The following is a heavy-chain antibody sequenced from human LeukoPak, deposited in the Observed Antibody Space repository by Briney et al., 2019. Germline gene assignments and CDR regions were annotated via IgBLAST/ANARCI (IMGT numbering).Heavy chain of an antibody. CDR2: IYYSGTT. CDR3: ARQLITVNWFDP. J-gene: IGHJ5*02. D-gene: IGHD4-11*01. V-gene: IGHV4-39*07. CDR1: GGSISSRYY. Sequence: PSETLSLTCTVSGGSISSRYYGGWIRQPPGEGLEWIGSIYYSGTTYYNPSLKSRVTISIDTSKNQFSLKLSSVTAADTAVYYCARQLITVNWFDPWGQGTLVTVSS.